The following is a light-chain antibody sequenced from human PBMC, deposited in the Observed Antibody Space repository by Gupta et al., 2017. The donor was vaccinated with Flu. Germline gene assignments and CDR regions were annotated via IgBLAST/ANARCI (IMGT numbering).Light chain of an antibody. CDR1: SSDVGGYNY. V-gene: IGLV2-8*01. CDR2: EVN. J-gene: IGLJ1*01. CDR3: SSYAGSNTFV. Sequence: SVTISCTGTSSDVGGYNYVSWYQQHPGKAPKLIIYEVNKRPSGVPDRFSGSKSGNTASLTVSGLQAEDEADYYCSSYAGSNTFVFGTGTKVTVV.